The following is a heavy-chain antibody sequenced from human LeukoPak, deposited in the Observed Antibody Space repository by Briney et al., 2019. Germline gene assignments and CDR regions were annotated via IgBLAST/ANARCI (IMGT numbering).Heavy chain of an antibody. J-gene: IGHJ4*02. Sequence: GGSLRLSCAVSGFTFSSSYMNWVRQAPGKGLEWVVNIKQDGSEKYYVDSVKGRFTISRDNAKNSLYLQMNSLRAEDTAVYYCARGSLWLSRWGQGTLVTVSS. D-gene: IGHD5-18*01. V-gene: IGHV3-7*01. CDR2: IKQDGSEK. CDR3: ARGSLWLSR. CDR1: GFTFSSSY.